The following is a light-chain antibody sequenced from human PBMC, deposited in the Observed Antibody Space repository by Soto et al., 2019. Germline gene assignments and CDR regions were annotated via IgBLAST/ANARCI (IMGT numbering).Light chain of an antibody. CDR1: SSDVGGYNF. CDR3: SSYTSRDTRV. Sequence: QSALTQPASMSGSPGQSITISCTGTSSDVGGYNFVSWYQQHPDKAPKLMLYDVTKRPSGVSDRFSGSKSATTASLTIAGLETEDEADYYCSSYTSRDTRVFGTGTKLTVL. V-gene: IGLV2-14*03. J-gene: IGLJ1*01. CDR2: DVT.